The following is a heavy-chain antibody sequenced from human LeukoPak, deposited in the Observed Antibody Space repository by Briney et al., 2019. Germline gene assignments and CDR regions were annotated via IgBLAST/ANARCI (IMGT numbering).Heavy chain of an antibody. J-gene: IGHJ4*02. CDR1: GFTFSSYA. CDR2: ISSNGGST. Sequence: GGSLRLSCAASGFTFSSYAMHWVRQAPGKGLEHVSAISSNGGSTYYANSVKGRFTISRDNSKNTLYLQMGSLRAEDMAVYYCARTAGDCSGGSCYLPYDYWGQGTLVTVSS. V-gene: IGHV3-64*01. CDR3: ARTAGDCSGGSCYLPYDY. D-gene: IGHD2-15*01.